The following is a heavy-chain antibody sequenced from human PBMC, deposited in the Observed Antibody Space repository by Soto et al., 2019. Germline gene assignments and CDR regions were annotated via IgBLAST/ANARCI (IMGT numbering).Heavy chain of an antibody. Sequence: GGSLRLSCAASGFTFSSYWMSWVRQAPGKGLEWVANIKQDGSEKYYVDSVKGRFTISRDNAKNSLYLQMNSLRAEDTAVYYCARDGDIVVVRGGMDVWGQGTTVTVSS. J-gene: IGHJ6*02. V-gene: IGHV3-7*05. CDR1: GFTFSSYW. CDR3: ARDGDIVVVRGGMDV. CDR2: IKQDGSEK. D-gene: IGHD2-2*01.